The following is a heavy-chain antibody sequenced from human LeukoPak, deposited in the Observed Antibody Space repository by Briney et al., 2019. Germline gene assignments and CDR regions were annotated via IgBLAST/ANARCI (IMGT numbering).Heavy chain of an antibody. CDR3: ARDARYDFWSGYYYYYYYMDV. V-gene: IGHV4-38-2*02. D-gene: IGHD3-3*01. Sequence: SETLSLTCTVSGGSISSYYWGWIRQPPGKGLEWIGSIYHSGSTYYNPSLKSRVTISVDTSKNQFSLKLSSVTAADTAVYYCARDARYDFWSGYYYYYYYMDVWGKGTTVTVSS. J-gene: IGHJ6*03. CDR1: GGSISSYY. CDR2: IYHSGST.